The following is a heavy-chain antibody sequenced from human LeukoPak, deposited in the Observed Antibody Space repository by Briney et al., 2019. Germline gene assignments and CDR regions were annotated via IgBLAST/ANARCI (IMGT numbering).Heavy chain of an antibody. D-gene: IGHD1-26*01. J-gene: IGHJ4*02. CDR3: ASALGGQGGH. Sequence: GGSLKLSCAASGFTFSSYCMHWVRQAPGNGLVWVSRINSDGSSTSYADPVKGRFTISRDNAKNTLFLQMNSLRADDTAVYYCASALGGQGGHWGQGTLVTVSS. CDR1: GFTFSSYC. CDR2: INSDGSST. V-gene: IGHV3-74*01.